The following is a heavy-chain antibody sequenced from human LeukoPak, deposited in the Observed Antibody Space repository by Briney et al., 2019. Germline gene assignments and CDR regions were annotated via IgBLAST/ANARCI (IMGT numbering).Heavy chain of an antibody. CDR3: AREGSSGY. D-gene: IGHD1-26*01. Sequence: GSVKVSCKASGYTFTASNIHWVRQAPGQGLEWMGWISPNNGATTYAQNFQGRVIMTRDTSISTAYIELSRLTSDDTAVYFCAREGSSGYWGQGTLVTVSS. V-gene: IGHV1-2*02. CDR1: GYTFTASN. J-gene: IGHJ4*02. CDR2: ISPNNGAT.